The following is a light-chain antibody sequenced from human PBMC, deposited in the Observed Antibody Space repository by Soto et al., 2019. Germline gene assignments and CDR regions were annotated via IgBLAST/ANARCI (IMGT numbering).Light chain of an antibody. V-gene: IGKV3D-15*01. J-gene: IGKJ4*01. CDR3: QQYNNWLIT. Sequence: LMLLSPSAVSVSAGERSTLSCMASQSVTSNVAWYQQRPGQAPRLLIFGASTRATGIPATFSGSGSGTEFTLTISSLQSADFAVYYCQQYNNWLITFGGGTKVDIK. CDR2: GAS. CDR1: QSVTSN.